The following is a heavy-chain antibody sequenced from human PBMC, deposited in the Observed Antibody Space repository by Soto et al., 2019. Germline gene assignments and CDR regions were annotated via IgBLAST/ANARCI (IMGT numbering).Heavy chain of an antibody. D-gene: IGHD3-22*01. CDR2: IIPIFGTA. CDR3: AREQNYYDSSGYSGWFDY. Sequence: SVKVSCKASGGTFSSYAISWVRQAPGQGLEWMGGIIPIFGTANYAQKFQGRVTITADESTSTAYMELSSLRSEDTAVYYCAREQNYYDSSGYSGWFDYWGQGTLVTVSS. CDR1: GGTFSSYA. J-gene: IGHJ4*02. V-gene: IGHV1-69*13.